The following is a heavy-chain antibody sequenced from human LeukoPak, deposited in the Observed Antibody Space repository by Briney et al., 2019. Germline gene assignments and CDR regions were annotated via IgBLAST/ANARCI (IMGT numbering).Heavy chain of an antibody. CDR1: GFTFSSYW. Sequence: GGSLRLSCAASGFTFSSYWMHWVRQAPGKGLVWVSRINSDGSSTSYADSVKGRFTISRDNAKNTLYLQMNSLRAEDTAVYYCAKDTLRSAEGYFWGQGILVTVSS. J-gene: IGHJ4*02. CDR2: INSDGSST. V-gene: IGHV3-74*01. D-gene: IGHD3-22*01. CDR3: AKDTLRSAEGYF.